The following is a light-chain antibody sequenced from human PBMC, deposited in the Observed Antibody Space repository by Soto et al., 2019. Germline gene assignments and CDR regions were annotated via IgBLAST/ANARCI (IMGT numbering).Light chain of an antibody. CDR3: QTWGTGPWV. CDR1: SGHSSYA. Sequence: QLVLTQSPSASASLGASVRLTCTLRSGHSSYAIAWHQQQPEKGPRYLMKINSDGSHRKGDGIPDRFSGSSSGAERYLTISSLQSEDEADYYCQTWGTGPWVFGGGTKLTVL. J-gene: IGLJ3*02. CDR2: INSDGSH. V-gene: IGLV4-69*01.